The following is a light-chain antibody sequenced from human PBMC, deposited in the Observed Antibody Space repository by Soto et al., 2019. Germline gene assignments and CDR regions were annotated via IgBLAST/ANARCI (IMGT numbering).Light chain of an antibody. V-gene: IGKV1-39*01. Sequence: STLSASVGDRSPITCRASQSISSYLNWYQQKPGKAPQLLIYAASSLQSGVPSRFSGSGSGTDFTLTISSLQPEDCAPYCCPHSSSPPRPFAQGSK. CDR1: QSISSY. J-gene: IGKJ1*01. CDR3: PHSSSPPRP. CDR2: AAS.